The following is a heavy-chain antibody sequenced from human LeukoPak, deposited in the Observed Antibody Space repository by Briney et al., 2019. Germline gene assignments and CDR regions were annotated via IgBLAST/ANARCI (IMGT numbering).Heavy chain of an antibody. J-gene: IGHJ4*02. CDR2: INPNSGGT. CDR1: GYTFTGYY. V-gene: IGHV1-2*02. Sequence: ASVKVSCKASGYTFTGYYMHWVRQAPGQGLEWMGWINPNSGGTNYAQKFQGRVTMTRDTSISTAYMELRRLRSDDTAVYYCARENGMVVSLDYWGQGTLVTVSS. CDR3: ARENGMVVSLDY. D-gene: IGHD1-26*01.